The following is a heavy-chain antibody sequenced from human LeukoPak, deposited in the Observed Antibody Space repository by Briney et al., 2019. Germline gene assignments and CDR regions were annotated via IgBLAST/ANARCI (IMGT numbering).Heavy chain of an antibody. CDR2: IYYSGST. D-gene: IGHD4-11*01. CDR1: GGSISSYY. V-gene: IGHV4-59*01. Sequence: SETLSLTCTVSGGSISSYYWSWTRQPPGKGLEWIGYIYYSGSTNYNPSLKSRVTISVDTSKNQFSLKLSSVTAADTAVYYCARGVRDYSNYGWFDPWGQGTLVTVSS. CDR3: ARGVRDYSNYGWFDP. J-gene: IGHJ5*02.